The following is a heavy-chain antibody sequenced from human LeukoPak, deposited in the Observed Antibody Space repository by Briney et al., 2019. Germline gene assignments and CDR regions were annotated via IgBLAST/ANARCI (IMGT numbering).Heavy chain of an antibody. CDR1: GFTLCSYA. D-gene: IGHD6-13*01. Sequence: PRGAPRLSRAASGFTLCSYAMRWGRQAPGEGLEYGSAIRSNGGSTYYANSVRGRFTISRDNSKNTLYLQMGSLRAEDVAVYYCARGDSSSLHYYFDYWGQGTLVTVTS. J-gene: IGHJ4*02. CDR2: IRSNGGST. CDR3: ARGDSSSLHYYFDY. V-gene: IGHV3-64*01.